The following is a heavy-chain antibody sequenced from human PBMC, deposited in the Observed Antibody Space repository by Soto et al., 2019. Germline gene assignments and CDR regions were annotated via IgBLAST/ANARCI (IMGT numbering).Heavy chain of an antibody. V-gene: IGHV3-33*01. CDR3: AREYRGLSLKRGFDY. D-gene: IGHD2-21*02. J-gene: IGHJ4*02. CDR2: IWYDGSNK. CDR1: GFPFPTYG. Sequence: PGGSLRLSCAASGFPFPTYGVHWVRQAPGKGLEWVALIWYDGSNKDYADSVKGRFTISRDNFKSTLYLEMNSLRAEDTAVYYCAREYRGLSLKRGFDYWGQGTLVTVSS.